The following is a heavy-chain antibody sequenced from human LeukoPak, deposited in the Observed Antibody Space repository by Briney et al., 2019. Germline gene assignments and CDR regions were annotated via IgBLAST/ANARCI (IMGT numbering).Heavy chain of an antibody. J-gene: IGHJ5*02. Sequence: GGSLRLSCATSGFTFSSYSMNWVRQAPGKGLEWVSSITRSNYIYYSDSVKGRFTISRDNAKNSLYLQMNSLRAEDTAVYYCARAVLPDPWGQGTLVTVSS. CDR3: ARAVLPDP. CDR2: ITRSNYI. CDR1: GFTFSSYS. V-gene: IGHV3-21*01. D-gene: IGHD3-10*01.